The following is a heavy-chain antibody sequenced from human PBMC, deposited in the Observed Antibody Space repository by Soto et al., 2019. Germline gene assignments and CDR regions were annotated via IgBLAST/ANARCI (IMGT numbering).Heavy chain of an antibody. D-gene: IGHD4-4*01. CDR3: ASDGQGAFDYSEGGGYYYMDV. Sequence: QVQLVQSGAEVKKPGASVKVSCKASGYTFTSYGISWVRQAPGQGLEWMGWISAYNGNTNYAQKLQGRVTMTTDTSTSTAYMELRSLRSDDTAVYYCASDGQGAFDYSEGGGYYYMDVWGKGTTVTVSS. V-gene: IGHV1-18*01. CDR1: GYTFTSYG. CDR2: ISAYNGNT. J-gene: IGHJ6*03.